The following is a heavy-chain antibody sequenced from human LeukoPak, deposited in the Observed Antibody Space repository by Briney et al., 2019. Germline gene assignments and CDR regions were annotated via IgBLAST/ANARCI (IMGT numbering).Heavy chain of an antibody. CDR1: GGSFSGYY. V-gene: IGHV4-34*01. J-gene: IGHJ5*02. Sequence: SETLSLTCAVYGGSFSGYYWSWIRQPPGKGLEWIGEINHSGSTNYNPSLKSRVTISVDTSKNQFSLKLSSVTAADTAVYYCAGGRKGGYSYGRLKGFDPWGQGTLVTVSS. CDR3: AGGRKGGYSYGRLKGFDP. CDR2: INHSGST. D-gene: IGHD5-18*01.